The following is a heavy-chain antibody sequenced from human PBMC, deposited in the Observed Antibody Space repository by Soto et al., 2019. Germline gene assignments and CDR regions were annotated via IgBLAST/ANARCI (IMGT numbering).Heavy chain of an antibody. D-gene: IGHD4-17*01. CDR2: INPSGGST. CDR1: GYTFTSYY. V-gene: IGHV1-46*03. CDR3: ALTVTTQIYYYYYMDV. Sequence: ASVKVSCKASGYTFTSYYMHWVRQAPGQGLEWMGIINPSGGSTSYAQKFQGRVTMTRGTSTSTVYMELSSLRSEDTAVYYCALTVTTQIYYYYYMDVWGKGTTVTVSS. J-gene: IGHJ6*03.